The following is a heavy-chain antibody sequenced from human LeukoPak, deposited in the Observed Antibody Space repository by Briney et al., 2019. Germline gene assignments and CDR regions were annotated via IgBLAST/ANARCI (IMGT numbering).Heavy chain of an antibody. CDR1: GGSISSYY. D-gene: IGHD3-10*01. CDR2: IYYSGST. Sequence: PSETLSLTCTVSGGSISSYYWSWIRQPPGKGLEWIGYIYYSGSTNYNPSLKSRVTISVDTSKNQFSLKLSSVTAADTAVYYCARDGGFGELFTYDYWGQGTLVTVSS. J-gene: IGHJ4*02. V-gene: IGHV4-59*01. CDR3: ARDGGFGELFTYDY.